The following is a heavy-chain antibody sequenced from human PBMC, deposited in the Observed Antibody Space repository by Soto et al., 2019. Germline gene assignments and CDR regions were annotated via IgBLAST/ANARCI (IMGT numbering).Heavy chain of an antibody. J-gene: IGHJ6*02. D-gene: IGHD2-2*01. Sequence: ASVKVSCKASGYTFTSYYMHWVRQAPGQGLEWMGIINPSGGSTSYAQKFQGRVTMTRDTSTSTVYMELSSLRSEDTAVYYCAREDIVVVQAATPGYGMDVWGQGTTVTVSS. CDR1: GYTFTSYY. CDR3: AREDIVVVQAATPGYGMDV. V-gene: IGHV1-46*01. CDR2: INPSGGST.